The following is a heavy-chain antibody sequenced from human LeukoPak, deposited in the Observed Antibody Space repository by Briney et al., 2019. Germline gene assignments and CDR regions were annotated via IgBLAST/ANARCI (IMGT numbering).Heavy chain of an antibody. CDR3: ARGSAYYCDSSGYYDY. D-gene: IGHD3-22*01. CDR1: GGSISSYY. J-gene: IGHJ4*02. Sequence: SETLSLTCTVSGGSISSYYWSWIRQPPGKGLEWIGYIYYSGSTNYNPSLKSRVTISVDTSKNQFSLKLSSVTAADTAVYYCARGSAYYCDSSGYYDYWGQGTLVTVSS. V-gene: IGHV4-59*12. CDR2: IYYSGST.